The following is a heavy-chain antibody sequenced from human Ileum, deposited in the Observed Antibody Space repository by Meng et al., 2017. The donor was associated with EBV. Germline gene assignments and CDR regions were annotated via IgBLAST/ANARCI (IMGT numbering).Heavy chain of an antibody. V-gene: IGHV4-30-4*01. CDR3: NAYTAGGGGLGS. Sequence: VASQVSGPGLLKPSEPLALTCTVSWAPADRGGYPWGWVRHPPGKGLECIGYTYNGWSTYYNPSLKSRVSLSVDTSKNQFSLTLSPVTAADTAVYYCNAYTAGGGGLGSWGQGTLVTVSS. J-gene: IGHJ5*02. D-gene: IGHD3-16*01. CDR2: TYNGWST. CDR1: WAPADRGGYP.